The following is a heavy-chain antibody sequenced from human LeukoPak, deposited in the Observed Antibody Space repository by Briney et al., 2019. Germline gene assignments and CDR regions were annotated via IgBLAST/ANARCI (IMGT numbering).Heavy chain of an antibody. Sequence: GGSLRLSCAASGFTFSSYGIHWVRQAPGKGLEWVAVISYDGSNKYYVDSVKGRFTISRDNSKNTLNLQMNSLRAEDTAVYYCAKMRTPTAHSGDAFDIWGQGTMATVSS. CDR2: ISYDGSNK. D-gene: IGHD4-17*01. V-gene: IGHV3-30*18. CDR3: AKMRTPTAHSGDAFDI. J-gene: IGHJ3*02. CDR1: GFTFSSYG.